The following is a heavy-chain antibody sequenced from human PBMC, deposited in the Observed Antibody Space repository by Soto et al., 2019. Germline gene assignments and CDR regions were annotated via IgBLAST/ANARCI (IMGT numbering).Heavy chain of an antibody. CDR1: GYTFTDYG. V-gene: IGHV1-18*04. J-gene: IGHJ6*02. Sequence: QVQLVESGAEVKKPGASVKVSCKASGYTFTDYGISWVRQAPGQGLEWMGWISGYNGNTKYAQKFQGRVTMTTDTPTNTAYMELRSLRSDDTAVYYCARDREYYYDSSGNYYYHYGLDVWGQGITVTVS. D-gene: IGHD3-22*01. CDR2: ISGYNGNT. CDR3: ARDREYYYDSSGNYYYHYGLDV.